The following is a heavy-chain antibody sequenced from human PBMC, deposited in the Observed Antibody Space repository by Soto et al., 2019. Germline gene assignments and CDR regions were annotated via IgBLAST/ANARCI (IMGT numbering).Heavy chain of an antibody. V-gene: IGHV1-69*02. CDR3: ASLQGHYYYYGMDV. Sequence: SVKVSCKASGGTFSSYTISWVRHAPGQGLEWMGRIIPILGIANYAQKFQGRATITADKSTSTAYMELSSLRSEDTAVYYCASLQGHYYYYGMDVWGQGTTVTVSS. CDR1: GGTFSSYT. CDR2: IIPILGIA. J-gene: IGHJ6*02.